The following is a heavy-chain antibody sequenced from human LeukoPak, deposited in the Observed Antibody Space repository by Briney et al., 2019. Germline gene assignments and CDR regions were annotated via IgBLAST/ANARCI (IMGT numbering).Heavy chain of an antibody. V-gene: IGHV3-11*01. J-gene: IGHJ5*02. D-gene: IGHD2-21*02. CDR2: ISSSGSTI. Sequence: GGSLRLSCAASGFTFSDYYMSWIRQAPGKGLEWVSYISSSGSTIYYADSVKGRFTISRDNAKNSLYLQMNSLRAEDTAVYYCARQHIVVVTAIDDDWFDPWGQGTLVTVSS. CDR3: ARQHIVVVTAIDDDWFDP. CDR1: GFTFSDYY.